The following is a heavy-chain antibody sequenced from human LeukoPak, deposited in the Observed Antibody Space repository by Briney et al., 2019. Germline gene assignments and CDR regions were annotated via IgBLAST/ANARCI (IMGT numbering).Heavy chain of an antibody. V-gene: IGHV4-59*01. CDR2: IHYSGST. CDR1: GGSISSYY. J-gene: IGHJ6*03. Sequence: SETLSLTCTVSGGSISSYYWSWIRQPPGKGLEWIGYIHYSGSTNYNPSLKSRVTISVDTSKNQFSLKLSSVTAADTAVYYCARSHSSGWYMYYYYYMDVWGKGTTVTVSS. CDR3: ARSHSSGWYMYYYYYMDV. D-gene: IGHD6-19*01.